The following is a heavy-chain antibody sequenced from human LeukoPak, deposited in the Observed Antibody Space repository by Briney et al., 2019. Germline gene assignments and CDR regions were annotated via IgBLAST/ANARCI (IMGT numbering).Heavy chain of an antibody. Sequence: GSSVKVSCMASGGTFSSYAISWVRQAPGQGLEWMGRIIPIFGIANYAQKFQGRVTITADKSTSTAYMELSSLRSEDTAVYYCARVPYTYSSSWYYFDYWGQGTLVTVSS. V-gene: IGHV1-69*04. D-gene: IGHD6-13*01. CDR1: GGTFSSYA. CDR3: ARVPYTYSSSWYYFDY. CDR2: IIPIFGIA. J-gene: IGHJ4*02.